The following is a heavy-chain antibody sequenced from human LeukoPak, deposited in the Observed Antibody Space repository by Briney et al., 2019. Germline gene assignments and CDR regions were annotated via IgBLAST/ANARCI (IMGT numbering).Heavy chain of an antibody. CDR3: ARALGYRGVSSAFDI. D-gene: IGHD3-10*01. J-gene: IGHJ3*02. CDR1: GFTVSSNY. CDR2: IYSGGST. Sequence: GGSLRLSCVASGFTVSSNYMSWVRQAPGKGLEWVSVIYSGGSTYYADSVKGRFTISRDNSKITLYLQVNSLSPEDTAVYYGARALGYRGVSSAFDIWGQGTMVTVSS. V-gene: IGHV3-66*02.